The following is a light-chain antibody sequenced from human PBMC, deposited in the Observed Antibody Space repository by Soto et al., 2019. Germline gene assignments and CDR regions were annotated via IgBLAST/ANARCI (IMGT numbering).Light chain of an antibody. J-gene: IGLJ1*01. Sequence: QSARTQPPSVSGSPGQSVTISCTGTSSDVGFFNYVSWYQHHPGKVPKFLIYEVNKRPSGVPDRFSGSKSGNTASLTVSGLQPEDEAEYFCSSFVDRTSYVFGTGTKVTVL. V-gene: IGLV2-8*01. CDR1: SSDVGFFNY. CDR2: EVN. CDR3: SSFVDRTSYV.